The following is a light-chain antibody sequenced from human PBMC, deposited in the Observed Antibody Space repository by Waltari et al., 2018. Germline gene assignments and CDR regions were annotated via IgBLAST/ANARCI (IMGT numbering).Light chain of an antibody. CDR2: YDS. CDR3: QVWDANTDPGV. V-gene: IGLV3-21*01. J-gene: IGLJ1*01. CDR1: NIGSKS. Sequence: SYVLTQPPSVSVAPGETARLTCGGNNIGSKSVPWYRQRPGQAPVLVISYDSDRPSGIPDRLSGSNSGNTATLTISRVEAGDEADYYCQVWDANTDPGVFGTGTEVTVL.